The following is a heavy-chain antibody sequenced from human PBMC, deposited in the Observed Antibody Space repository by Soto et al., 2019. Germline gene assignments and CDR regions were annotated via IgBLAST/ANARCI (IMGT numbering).Heavy chain of an antibody. CDR3: AKETVGPFDY. D-gene: IGHD4-4*01. CDR1: GSSVRDNH. Sequence: GGCLRRSCAACGSSVRDNHMNWVRQAPGKGLEWVSLIYSGGYTYYGDSVKGRFTISRDHSKNTLFLQMNTLRVDDTAVYFCAKETVGPFDYLGQGALVTASS. V-gene: IGHV3-53*01. CDR2: IYSGGYT. J-gene: IGHJ4*02.